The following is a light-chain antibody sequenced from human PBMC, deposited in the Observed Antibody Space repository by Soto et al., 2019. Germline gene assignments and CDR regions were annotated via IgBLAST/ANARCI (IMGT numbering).Light chain of an antibody. CDR1: QSVSSY. CDR3: QQSYSSPPT. CDR2: DAS. Sequence: EIVLTQSPATLSLSPGERYTLSCRASQSVSSYLAWYQQKPGQAPRLLIYDASNRATGIPARFSGSGSGTDFTLTISSLEPEDFATYYCQQSYSSPPTFGQGTKVDIK. J-gene: IGKJ1*01. V-gene: IGKV3-11*01.